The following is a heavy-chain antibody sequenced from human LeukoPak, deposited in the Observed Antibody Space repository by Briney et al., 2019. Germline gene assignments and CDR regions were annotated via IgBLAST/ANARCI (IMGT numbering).Heavy chain of an antibody. V-gene: IGHV1-8*01. CDR2: MNPNSGNT. D-gene: IGHD2/OR15-2a*01. J-gene: IGHJ6*03. CDR1: GYTFTSYD. CDR3: ARLHSTAYYYHMDV. Sequence: ASVKVSCKAPGYTFTSYDINWVRQATGQGLEWMGWMNPNSGNTGYAQKFQGRVTMTRNTSISTAYMELSSLRSEDTAVYYCARLHSTAYYYHMDVWGKGTTVTVSS.